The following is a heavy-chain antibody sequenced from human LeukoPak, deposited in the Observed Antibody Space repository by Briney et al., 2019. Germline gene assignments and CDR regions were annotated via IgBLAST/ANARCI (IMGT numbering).Heavy chain of an antibody. CDR3: AKGQSGYDSFDY. CDR2: ISGSGGNT. CDR1: GFTFSSCV. D-gene: IGHD5-12*01. J-gene: IGHJ4*02. Sequence: GGSLRLSCVASGFTFSSCVMSWVRQAPGRGLEWVSVISGSGGNTYYADSVKGRFTISRDNSQNTLYLQMNSLRADDTAVYYCAKGQSGYDSFDYWGQGTLVTVSS. V-gene: IGHV3-23*01.